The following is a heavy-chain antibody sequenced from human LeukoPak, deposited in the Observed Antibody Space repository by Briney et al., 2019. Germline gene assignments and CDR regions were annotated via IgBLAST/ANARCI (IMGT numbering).Heavy chain of an antibody. D-gene: IGHD6-13*01. CDR1: GYTFTGYY. J-gene: IGHJ3*02. CDR3: TRVSQPLMGVFVFDI. Sequence: ASVKVSCKASGYTFTGYYMHWVRQAPGQGLEWMGWISSYNGDTNYAEKFQGRVTMTTDTSTTVAYMELRSLRSDDTAIYYCTRVSQPLMGVFVFDIWGPGTLVTVSS. V-gene: IGHV1-18*04. CDR2: ISSYNGDT.